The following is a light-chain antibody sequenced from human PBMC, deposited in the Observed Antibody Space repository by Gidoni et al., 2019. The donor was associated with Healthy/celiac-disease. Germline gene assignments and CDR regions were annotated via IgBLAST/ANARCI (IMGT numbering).Light chain of an antibody. V-gene: IGKV1-5*03. CDR1: QSISSW. Sequence: DIQMPQSPSTLSASVGDRVTITCRASQSISSWLAWYQQKPGKAPKLLIYKASSLERGVPSRFSGSGSGTEFTLTISSLQPDDFATYYCQQYNSYRTFGQGTKVEIK. CDR3: QQYNSYRT. CDR2: KAS. J-gene: IGKJ1*01.